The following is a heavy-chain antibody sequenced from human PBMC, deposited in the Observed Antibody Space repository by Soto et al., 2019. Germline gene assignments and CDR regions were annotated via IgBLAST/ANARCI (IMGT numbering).Heavy chain of an antibody. CDR3: ARKVAATDYFDY. J-gene: IGHJ4*02. V-gene: IGHV4-39*07. D-gene: IGHD2-15*01. CDR1: GGSISSSSYY. CDR2: VNHSGST. Sequence: SETLSLTCTVSGGSISSSSYYWGWIRQPPGKGLEWIGEVNHSGSTNYNPSLKSRVTISVDTSKNQFSLKLSSVTAADTAVYYCARKVAATDYFDYWGQGTLVTVSS.